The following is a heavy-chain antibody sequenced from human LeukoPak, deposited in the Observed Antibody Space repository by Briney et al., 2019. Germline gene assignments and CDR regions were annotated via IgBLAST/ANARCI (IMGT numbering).Heavy chain of an antibody. CDR3: AKAPVTTCSGAYCYPFDY. Sequence: GGSLRLSCAASGFTFSNYAMSWVRQAPGKGLEWVSAISADGASAYYADSVQGRFTISRDNSKNTLYLQMNSLRAGDAAVYYCAKAPVTTCSGAYCYPFDYWSQGTLVTVSS. V-gene: IGHV3-23*01. J-gene: IGHJ4*02. CDR1: GFTFSNYA. CDR2: ISADGASA. D-gene: IGHD2-15*01.